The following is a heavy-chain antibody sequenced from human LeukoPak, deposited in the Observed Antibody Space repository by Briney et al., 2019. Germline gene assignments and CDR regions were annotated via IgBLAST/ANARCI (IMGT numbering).Heavy chain of an antibody. V-gene: IGHV1-8*03. J-gene: IGHJ5*02. CDR3: ARDGRIAAFVWFDP. D-gene: IGHD6-25*01. CDR1: GYTFTSYD. Sequence: ASVKVSCKASGYTFTSYDINWVRQATGQGLEWMGWMNPNSGNTGYAQKFQGRVTITRDTSISTAYMELSRLRSDDTAMYYCARDGRIAAFVWFDPWGQGTRVTVSS. CDR2: MNPNSGNT.